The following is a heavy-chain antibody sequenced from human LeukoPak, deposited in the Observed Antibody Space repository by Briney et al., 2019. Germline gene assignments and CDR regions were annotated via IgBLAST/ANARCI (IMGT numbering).Heavy chain of an antibody. CDR1: GGSISSSGYY. CDR3: ARRDGGYATGYNWFDP. D-gene: IGHD5-12*01. J-gene: IGHJ5*02. CDR2: IYYSGST. V-gene: IGHV4-39*07. Sequence: SETLSLTCTVSGGSISSSGYYWGWIRQPPGKGLEWIGTIYYSGSTYYNPSLKSRVTISVDMSKNQFSLKLSSVTAADTAMYYCARRDGGYATGYNWFDPWGQGALVTVSS.